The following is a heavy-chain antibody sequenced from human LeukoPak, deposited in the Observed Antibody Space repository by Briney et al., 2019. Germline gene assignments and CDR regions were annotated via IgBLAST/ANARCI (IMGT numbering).Heavy chain of an antibody. V-gene: IGHV3-20*04. Sequence: GGSLRLSCAASGFTFEDYDMNWVRQAPGKGLEWVSGIKWNGGSTGYADSVRGRFTISRDDAKDSLYLQMNSLRAEDMALYYCAKDTTPLASYFDYWGQGTLVTVSS. J-gene: IGHJ4*02. CDR1: GFTFEDYD. D-gene: IGHD5-12*01. CDR3: AKDTTPLASYFDY. CDR2: IKWNGGST.